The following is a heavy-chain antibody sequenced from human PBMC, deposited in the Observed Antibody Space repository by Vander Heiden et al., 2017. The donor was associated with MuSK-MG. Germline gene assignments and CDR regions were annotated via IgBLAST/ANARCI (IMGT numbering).Heavy chain of an antibody. CDR3: AKDERITIFGAYDYYYYYMDV. CDR2: ISGSGGST. D-gene: IGHD3-3*01. Sequence: EVQLLESGGGLVQPGGSLRLSCAASGFTFSRYAMSWVHQAPGKGLEWVSAISGSGGSTYYADSVKGRFTISRDNSKNTLYLQMNSLRAEDKAVYYCAKDERITIFGAYDYYYYYMDVWGKGTTVTVCS. CDR1: GFTFSRYA. V-gene: IGHV3-23*01. J-gene: IGHJ6*03.